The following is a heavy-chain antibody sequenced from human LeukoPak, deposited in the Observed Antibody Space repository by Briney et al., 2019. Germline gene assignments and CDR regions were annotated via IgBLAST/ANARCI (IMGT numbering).Heavy chain of an antibody. J-gene: IGHJ4*02. D-gene: IGHD5-24*01. Sequence: SETLSLTCAVYGGSFSGYYWSWIRQPPGKGLEWIGEINHSGSTNYNPSLKSRVTISVDTSRNQFSLKLSSVTAADTAVYYCARGASNRRDGHLDYWGQGTLVTVSS. CDR2: INHSGST. CDR1: GGSFSGYY. CDR3: ARGASNRRDGHLDY. V-gene: IGHV4-34*01.